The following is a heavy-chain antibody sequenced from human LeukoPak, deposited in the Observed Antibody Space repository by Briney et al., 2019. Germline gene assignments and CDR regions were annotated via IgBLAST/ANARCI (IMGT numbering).Heavy chain of an antibody. Sequence: KPSETLSLACTVSGGSINSGTFYWGWIRQPPGKGLKWIGSMYYDGSSYYNPSLKSRVTTSVDTSKNQFSLKLTSVTAADTAVYFCARRSDSGSDDGEDYFDYWGQGTLVTVSS. CDR3: ARRSDSGSDDGEDYFDY. J-gene: IGHJ4*02. D-gene: IGHD1-26*01. CDR1: GGSINSGTFY. CDR2: MYYDGSS. V-gene: IGHV4-39*01.